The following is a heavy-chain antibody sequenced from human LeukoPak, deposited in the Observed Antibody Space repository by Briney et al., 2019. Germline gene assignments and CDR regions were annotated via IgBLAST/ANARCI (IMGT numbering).Heavy chain of an antibody. J-gene: IGHJ4*02. CDR3: ASMYNWNYYTFDY. CDR2: ISGSGGST. D-gene: IGHD1-7*01. V-gene: IGHV3-23*01. Sequence: SGGSLRLSCAASGFTFSSYAMGWVRQAPGKGLEWVSTISGSGGSTYYADSVKGRFTISRDNSKNTLYLQMNSLRAEDTALYYCASMYNWNYYTFDYWGQGTLVTVSS. CDR1: GFTFSSYA.